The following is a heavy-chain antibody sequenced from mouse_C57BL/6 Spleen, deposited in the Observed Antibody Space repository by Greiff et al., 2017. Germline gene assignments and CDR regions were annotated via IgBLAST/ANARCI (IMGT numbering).Heavy chain of an antibody. CDR1: GYTFTDYY. Sequence: QVQLKESGAELVRPGASVKLSCKASGYTFTDYYINWVKQRPGQGLEWIARIYPGSGNTYYNEKFKGKATLTAEKSSSTAYMQLSSLTSEDSAVXVCAREDYDYGGFAYWGQGTLVTVSA. J-gene: IGHJ3*01. D-gene: IGHD2-4*01. V-gene: IGHV1-76*01. CDR3: AREDYDYGGFAY. CDR2: IYPGSGNT.